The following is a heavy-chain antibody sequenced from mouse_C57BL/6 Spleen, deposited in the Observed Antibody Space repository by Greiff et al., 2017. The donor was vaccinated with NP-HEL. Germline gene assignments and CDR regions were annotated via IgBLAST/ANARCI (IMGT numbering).Heavy chain of an antibody. CDR3: TRNYGNYGYWYFDV. CDR1: GYTFTDYE. V-gene: IGHV1-15*01. J-gene: IGHJ1*03. CDR2: IDPETGGT. D-gene: IGHD2-1*01. Sequence: QVQLKESGAELVRPGASVTLSCKASGYTFTDYEMHWVKQTPVHGLEWIGAIDPETGGTAYNQKFKGKAILTADKSSSTAYMELRSLTSEDSAVYYCTRNYGNYGYWYFDVWGTGTTVTVSS.